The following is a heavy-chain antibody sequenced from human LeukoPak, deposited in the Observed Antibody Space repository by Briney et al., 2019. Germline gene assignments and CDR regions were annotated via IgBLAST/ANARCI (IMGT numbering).Heavy chain of an antibody. Sequence: PGGSLRLSCAASGFTFDDYAMHWVRQAPGKGLEWVSGISWNSGSIGYADSVKGRFTISRDNAKNSLYLQMNSLRAEDMALYYCAKAYDSGGHYFGGLGSWGKGTLVTVSS. CDR2: ISWNSGSI. V-gene: IGHV3-9*03. CDR3: AKAYDSGGHYFGGLGS. D-gene: IGHD3-22*01. J-gene: IGHJ5*02. CDR1: GFTFDDYA.